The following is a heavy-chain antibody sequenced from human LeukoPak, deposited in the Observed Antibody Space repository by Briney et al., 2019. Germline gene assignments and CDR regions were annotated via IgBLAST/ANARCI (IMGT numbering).Heavy chain of an antibody. Sequence: SETLSLTCTVSGYSISSGFYWGWIRQPPGKGLERIGNVYRGGSSYYNPSLKSRVTISVDTSKNQFSLNLYSVTAADTAVYYCARRVGSSDCFDYWGQGTLVTVSS. CDR1: GYSISSGFY. CDR2: VYRGGSS. V-gene: IGHV4-38-2*02. D-gene: IGHD6-6*01. CDR3: ARRVGSSDCFDY. J-gene: IGHJ4*02.